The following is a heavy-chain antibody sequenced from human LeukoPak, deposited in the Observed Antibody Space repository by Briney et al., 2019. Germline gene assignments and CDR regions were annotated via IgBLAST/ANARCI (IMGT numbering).Heavy chain of an antibody. CDR2: ISGSGGST. V-gene: IGHV3-23*01. CDR1: GFTFSSYA. Sequence: GGSLRLSCAASGFTFSSYAMSWVRQAPGKGLEWVSAISGSGGSTYYADSVKGRFTISRDNSKNTLYLQMNGLRVEDTAMYYCARWRGQQSEFDLWGQGTLVTVSS. CDR3: ARWRGQQSEFDL. J-gene: IGHJ4*02. D-gene: IGHD6-13*01.